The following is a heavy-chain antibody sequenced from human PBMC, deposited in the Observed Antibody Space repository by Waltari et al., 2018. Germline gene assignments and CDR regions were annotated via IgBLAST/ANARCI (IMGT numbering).Heavy chain of an antibody. CDR3: ARVAAAGKASYYYYYGMDV. Sequence: QLQLQESGPGLVKPSETLSLTCTVSGGSISSSSYYWGWLRQPPGTGLEWIGSIYYSGSTYYNPSLKSRVTISVDTSKNQFSLKLSSVTAADTAVYYCARVAAAGKASYYYYYGMDVWGQGTTVTVSS. J-gene: IGHJ6*02. V-gene: IGHV4-39*01. D-gene: IGHD6-13*01. CDR1: GGSISSSSYY. CDR2: IYYSGST.